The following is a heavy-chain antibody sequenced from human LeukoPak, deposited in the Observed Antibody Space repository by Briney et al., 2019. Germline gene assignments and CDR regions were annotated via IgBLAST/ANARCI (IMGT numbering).Heavy chain of an antibody. J-gene: IGHJ4*02. Sequence: GASVKVSCKASGYTFTRHGISWVRQAPGQGLEWMGWISVYNGNTNYAQKLQGRVTMTTDTSTSTAYMELRSLRSDDTAVYYCARDGDIGSYDPMYFDYWGQGTLVTVSS. CDR2: ISVYNGNT. V-gene: IGHV1-18*01. CDR1: GYTFTRHG. D-gene: IGHD1-26*01. CDR3: ARDGDIGSYDPMYFDY.